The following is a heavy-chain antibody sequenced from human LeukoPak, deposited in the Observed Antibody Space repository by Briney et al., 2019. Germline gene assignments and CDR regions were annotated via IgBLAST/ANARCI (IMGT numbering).Heavy chain of an antibody. D-gene: IGHD2-2*03. V-gene: IGHV4-39*02. Sequence: PSETLSLTCTVSNGSMTSDSYYWAWVRQPPGKGLEWIGTIFYSGKTYYSASLKSRVTVSLDTSRKNFSLRLSSVTAADTAVYYCARLWIVATWFDAWGQGALVTVSS. CDR1: NGSMTSDSYY. CDR3: ARLWIVATWFDA. CDR2: IFYSGKT. J-gene: IGHJ5*02.